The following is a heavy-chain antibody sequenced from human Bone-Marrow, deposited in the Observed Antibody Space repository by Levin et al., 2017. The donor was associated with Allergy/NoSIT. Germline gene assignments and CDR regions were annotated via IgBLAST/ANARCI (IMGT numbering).Heavy chain of an antibody. CDR3: ARGWFGEWLSH. CDR2: IYSGGST. D-gene: IGHD3-10*01. J-gene: IGHJ4*02. Sequence: SGGSLRLSCAASGFTVSSNYMSWVRQAPGKGPEWVSVIYSGGSTYYADSVKGRFTISRDNSKNTLYLQLNSLRAEDTAVYYCARGWFGEWLSHWGQGTLVTVSS. CDR1: GFTVSSNY. V-gene: IGHV3-53*01.